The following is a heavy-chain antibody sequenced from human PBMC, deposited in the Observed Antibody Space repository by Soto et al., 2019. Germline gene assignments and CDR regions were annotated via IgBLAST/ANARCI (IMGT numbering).Heavy chain of an antibody. CDR3: AKTPSN. J-gene: IGHJ4*02. CDR2: ISSSSSTI. V-gene: IGHV3-48*01. Sequence: GGSLRLSCAASGFTFSSYSMNWVRQAPGKGLEWVSYISSSSSTIYYADSVKGRFTISRDNSKNTLYLQMNSLRAEDTAVYYCAKTPSNWGQGTLVTVSS. CDR1: GFTFSSYS.